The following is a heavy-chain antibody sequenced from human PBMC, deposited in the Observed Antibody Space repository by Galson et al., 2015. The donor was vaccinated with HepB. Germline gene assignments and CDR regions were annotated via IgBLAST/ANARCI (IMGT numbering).Heavy chain of an antibody. CDR2: IDWDDDK. J-gene: IGHJ6*02. D-gene: IGHD6-6*01. V-gene: IGHV2-70*01. Sequence: PALVKPTQTLTLTCNFSGFSLNTRGMCVSWIRRPPGKALEWLALIDWDDDKYYSTSLKTRLTISKDTSKNQVVLTMTNMDPMDTATYYCARQIAARRGFYYYYGMDVWGQGTTVTVSS. CDR1: GFSLNTRGMC. CDR3: ARQIAARRGFYYYYGMDV.